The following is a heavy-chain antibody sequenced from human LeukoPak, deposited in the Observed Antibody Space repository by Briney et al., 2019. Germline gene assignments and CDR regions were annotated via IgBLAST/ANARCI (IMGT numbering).Heavy chain of an antibody. CDR2: ISPNSGGT. CDR1: GYTFTDYY. Sequence: ASVTVSCKTFGYTFTDYYILWVRQAPGQGPEWMGWISPNSGGTNYAQNFKGRVTMTRDTSISTAYIELNSLTSDDTAVYYCARDLPKTGYVGALDIWGQGTMVTVPS. CDR3: ARDLPKTGYVGALDI. J-gene: IGHJ3*02. V-gene: IGHV1-2*02. D-gene: IGHD5-12*01.